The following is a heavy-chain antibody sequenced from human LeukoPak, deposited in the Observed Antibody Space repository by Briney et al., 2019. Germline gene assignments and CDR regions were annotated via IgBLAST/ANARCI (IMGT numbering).Heavy chain of an antibody. CDR2: TYYRSKWDN. D-gene: IGHD2-21*01. J-gene: IGHJ4*02. CDR3: ARGAYCGDTSCFHFDY. Sequence: SQTLSLTCGISGDSVSRNSAAWNWIRLSPSRGLEWLGRTYYRSKWDNDYASSVRSRITINADTSNNQFLLQLDTVTPEDTAVYYCARGAYCGDTSCFHFDYWGQGALVTVSS. CDR1: GDSVSRNSAA. V-gene: IGHV6-1*01.